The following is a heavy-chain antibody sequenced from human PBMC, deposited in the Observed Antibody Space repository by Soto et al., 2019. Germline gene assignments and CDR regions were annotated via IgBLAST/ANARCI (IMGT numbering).Heavy chain of an antibody. V-gene: IGHV3-23*01. CDR1: GFTFSTYA. Sequence: GGSQRLSCAASGFTFSTYAMTWVRQAPGKGLEWVSTISRSGGSTYYADSVKGRFTISRDNSKNTLYLQINSLRAEDTAGYYCAKDLNGDNGLGGLHIWGRGTMVTVSS. D-gene: IGHD4-17*01. CDR3: AKDLNGDNGLGGLHI. J-gene: IGHJ3*02. CDR2: ISRSGGST.